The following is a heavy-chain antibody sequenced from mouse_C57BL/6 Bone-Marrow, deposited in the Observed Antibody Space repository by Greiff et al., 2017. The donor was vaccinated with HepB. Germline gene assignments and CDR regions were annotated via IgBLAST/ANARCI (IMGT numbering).Heavy chain of an antibody. CDR3: TRYYGPYYAMDY. CDR2: ISSGGDYI. Sequence: DVKLQESGEGLVKPGGSLKLSCAASGFTFSSYAMSWVRQTPEKRLEWVAYISSGGDYIYYADTVKGRFTISRDNARNTLYLQMSSLKSEDTAMYYCTRYYGPYYAMDYWGQGTSVTVSS. D-gene: IGHD1-2*01. CDR1: GFTFSSYA. J-gene: IGHJ4*01. V-gene: IGHV5-9-1*02.